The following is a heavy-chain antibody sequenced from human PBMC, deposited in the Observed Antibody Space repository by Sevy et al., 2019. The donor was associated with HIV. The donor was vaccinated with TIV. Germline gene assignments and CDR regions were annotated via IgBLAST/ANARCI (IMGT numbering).Heavy chain of an antibody. J-gene: IGHJ6*03. Sequence: GGSLRLSCAASGFTFSDYYMSWIRQAPGKGLEWVSYISSSGSTIYYADSVKGRFTISRDNAKNSLYLQMNSLRAEDTAVYYCARVTTEWYYYYYMDVWGKGTTVTVSS. CDR3: ARVTTEWYYYYYMDV. V-gene: IGHV3-11*01. D-gene: IGHD4-4*01. CDR1: GFTFSDYY. CDR2: ISSSGSTI.